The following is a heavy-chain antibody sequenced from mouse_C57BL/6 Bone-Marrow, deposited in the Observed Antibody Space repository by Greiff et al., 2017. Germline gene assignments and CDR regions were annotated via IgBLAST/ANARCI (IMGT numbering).Heavy chain of an antibody. Sequence: VQLQQSGAELAGPGASVKMSCKASGYTFTSYTMHWVKQRPGQGLEWIGYINPSSGYTKYNQKFKDKATLTADKSSSTAYMQLSSLTSEDSAVYFCSRNGYPYWYFDVWGTGTSVTVSS. CDR2: INPSSGYT. J-gene: IGHJ1*03. D-gene: IGHD2-2*01. V-gene: IGHV1-4*01. CDR1: GYTFTSYT. CDR3: SRNGYPYWYFDV.